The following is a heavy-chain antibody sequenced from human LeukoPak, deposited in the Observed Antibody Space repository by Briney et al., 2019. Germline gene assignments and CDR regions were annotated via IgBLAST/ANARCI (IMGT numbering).Heavy chain of an antibody. CDR1: GGSISSGVYY. V-gene: IGHV4-30-4*01. CDR2: IYYSGST. J-gene: IGHJ5*02. CDR3: ARGVPDYGDYGSNWFDP. D-gene: IGHD4-17*01. Sequence: SEALSLTCTVSGGSISSGVYYWLWIRQPPGKGLEGIGYIYYSGSTYYNPSLKSRVTISVDTSKNQFSLKLSSVTAADTAVYYCARGVPDYGDYGSNWFDPWGQGTLVTVSS.